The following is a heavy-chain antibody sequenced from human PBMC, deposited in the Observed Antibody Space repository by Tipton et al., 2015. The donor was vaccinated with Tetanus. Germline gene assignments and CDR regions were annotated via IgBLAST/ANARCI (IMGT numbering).Heavy chain of an antibody. CDR1: GYTFTSYG. Sequence: QSGAEVKKPGASVKVSCKASGYTFTSYGISWVRQAPGQGLGWMGWISAYNSNTNYAQKLQGRVTMTTDTSTSTAYMELRSLRSDDTAVYYCARDPRNGIAAAAWFDPWGQGTLVTVSS. J-gene: IGHJ5*02. CDR3: ARDPRNGIAAAAWFDP. V-gene: IGHV1-18*01. D-gene: IGHD6-13*01. CDR2: ISAYNSNT.